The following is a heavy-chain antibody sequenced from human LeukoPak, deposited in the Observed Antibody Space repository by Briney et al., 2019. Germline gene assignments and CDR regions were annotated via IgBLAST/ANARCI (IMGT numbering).Heavy chain of an antibody. D-gene: IGHD2-8*02. V-gene: IGHV3-33*08. CDR3: AGSVSGAYWVDSYGMDV. CDR1: GFSFGSYA. J-gene: IGHJ6*02. CDR2: IWNDGNNK. Sequence: GGSLRLSCAASGFSFGSYAMSWVRQAPGKGLEWVALIWNDGNNKYYADSVKGRFTISRDNSKNTLYLQMHSLRVEDTAMYYCAGSVSGAYWVDSYGMDVWGQGTTVTVSS.